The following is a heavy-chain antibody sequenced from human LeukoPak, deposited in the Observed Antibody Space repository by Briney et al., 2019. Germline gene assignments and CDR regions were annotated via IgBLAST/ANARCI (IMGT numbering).Heavy chain of an antibody. Sequence: GGSLRLSCAASGFTFSSYGMHWVRQAPGKGLEWVAVISYDGSNKYYADSVKGRFTISRDNSKNMLYLQMNSLRAEDTAVYYCAKDGCSSTSCYIFDYWGQGTLVTVSS. CDR1: GFTFSSYG. CDR3: AKDGCSSTSCYIFDY. D-gene: IGHD2-2*02. CDR2: ISYDGSNK. J-gene: IGHJ4*02. V-gene: IGHV3-30*18.